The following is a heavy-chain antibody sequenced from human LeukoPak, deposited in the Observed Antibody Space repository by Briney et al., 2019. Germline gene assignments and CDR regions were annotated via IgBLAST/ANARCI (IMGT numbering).Heavy chain of an antibody. V-gene: IGHV3-23*01. CDR3: AKRSRTWPPTGAFDY. D-gene: IGHD1-26*01. J-gene: IGHJ4*02. Sequence: GGSLRLSCAASGFTVSSNYMSWVRQAPGKGLEWVSAISGSGGSTYYADSVKGRFTISRDNSKNTLYLQMNSLRAEDTAVYYCAKRSRTWPPTGAFDYWGQGTLVTVSS. CDR2: ISGSGGST. CDR1: GFTVSSNY.